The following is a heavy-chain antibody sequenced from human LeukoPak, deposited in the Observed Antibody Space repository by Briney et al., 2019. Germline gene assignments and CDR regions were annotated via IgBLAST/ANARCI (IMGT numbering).Heavy chain of an antibody. Sequence: PGGSLRLSCAASGFTVSSFWMHWVRKAPGKGLVWVSRISSDGSNTYYADSVKGRFTISRDTAMSTLYLHMHSLREEDTADYYCTRGRGAYGWFDPWGQGTQVTVSS. J-gene: IGHJ5*02. CDR2: ISSDGSNT. CDR1: GFTVSSFW. D-gene: IGHD3-10*01. V-gene: IGHV3-74*01. CDR3: TRGRGAYGWFDP.